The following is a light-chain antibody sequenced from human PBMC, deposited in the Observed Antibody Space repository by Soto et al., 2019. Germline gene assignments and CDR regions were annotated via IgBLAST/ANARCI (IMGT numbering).Light chain of an antibody. CDR1: QSVSSS. CDR2: DAS. V-gene: IGKV3-11*01. CDR3: QQRSNWPPGYT. Sequence: EIVLTQSPATRSFSPGERATLSCRASQSVSSSLAWYQQKPGQAPRLLIYDASNRATGIPARFSGSGSGTDFTLTISSLEPEDFAVYYCQQRSNWPPGYTFGQGTKLEIK. J-gene: IGKJ2*01.